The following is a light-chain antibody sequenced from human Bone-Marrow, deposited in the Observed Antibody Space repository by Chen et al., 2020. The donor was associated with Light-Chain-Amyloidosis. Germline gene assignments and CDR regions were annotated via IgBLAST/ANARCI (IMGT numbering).Light chain of an antibody. Sequence: DIQMTQSPSSLSAFVGDRVTITCRPSQFISSYLSWYQQRPGKAPKLLIFGASSLPSGVPSRFSGSGSGTDFTLTISSLEPEDFAIYYCQQSYTSPYTFGGGTKAEI. CDR1: QFISSY. V-gene: IGKV1-39*01. J-gene: IGKJ4*01. CDR2: GAS. CDR3: QQSYTSPYT.